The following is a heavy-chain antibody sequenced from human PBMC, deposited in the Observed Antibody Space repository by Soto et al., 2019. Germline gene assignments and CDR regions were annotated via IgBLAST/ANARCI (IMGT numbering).Heavy chain of an antibody. D-gene: IGHD2-2*01. CDR1: GYSFTSYW. V-gene: IGHV5-51*01. J-gene: IGHJ3*02. CDR2: IYPGDSDT. CDR3: ARPQGYCSSTSCYKDAFDI. Sequence: PGESLKISCKGSGYSFTSYWIGWVRQMPGKGLEWMGIIYPGDSDTRYSPSFQGQVTISADKSISTAYLQWSSLKASDTAMYYCARPQGYCSSTSCYKDAFDIWGQGTMVTV.